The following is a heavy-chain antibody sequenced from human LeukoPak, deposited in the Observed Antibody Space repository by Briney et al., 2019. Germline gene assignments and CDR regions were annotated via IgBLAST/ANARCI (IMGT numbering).Heavy chain of an antibody. CDR1: GYTLTELS. J-gene: IGHJ4*02. V-gene: IGHV1-24*01. D-gene: IGHD1-26*01. CDR3: ATVKWELVKRSLQLDY. CDR2: FDPEDGET. Sequence: ASVKVSCKVSGYTLTELSIHWVRQAPGKGLEWMGGFDPEDGETIYAQKFHGRVTITDDPSTDTAYMELSSLNSEDTAVYYCATVKWELVKRSLQLDYWGQGTLVTVSS.